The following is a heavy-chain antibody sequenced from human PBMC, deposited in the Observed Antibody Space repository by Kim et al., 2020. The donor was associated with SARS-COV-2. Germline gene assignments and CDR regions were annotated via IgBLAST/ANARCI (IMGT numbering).Heavy chain of an antibody. J-gene: IGHJ6*02. CDR2: IVVGSGNT. D-gene: IGHD1-26*01. CDR1: GFTFTSSA. V-gene: IGHV1-58*01. CDR3: AADPAGATTYYYYYGMDV. Sequence: SVKVSCKASGFTFTSSAVQWVRQARGQRLEWIGWIVVGSGNTNYAQKFQERVTITRDMSTSTAYMELSSLRSEDTAVYYCAADPAGATTYYYYYGMDVWGQGTTVTVSS.